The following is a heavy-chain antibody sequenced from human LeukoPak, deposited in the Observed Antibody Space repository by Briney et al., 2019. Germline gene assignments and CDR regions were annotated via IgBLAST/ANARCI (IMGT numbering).Heavy chain of an antibody. CDR2: IYSGGNK. Sequence: GGSLRLSCAASGFTVSSYFMSWVRQAPGKGLEWVSVIYSGGNKYYADYVKGRFTIARDNSKNTLYLQMSSLRAEDTAVYHCAIDRLPPLGAFDIWGQGTMVTVSS. CDR1: GFTVSSYF. CDR3: AIDRLPPLGAFDI. D-gene: IGHD2-15*01. J-gene: IGHJ3*02. V-gene: IGHV3-66*01.